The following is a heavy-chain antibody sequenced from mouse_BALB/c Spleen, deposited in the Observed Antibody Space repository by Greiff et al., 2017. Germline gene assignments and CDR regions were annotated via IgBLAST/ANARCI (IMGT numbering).Heavy chain of an antibody. Sequence: VKLQESAAELARPGASVKMSCKASGYTFTSYTMHWVKQRPGQGLEWIGYINPSSGYTEYNQKFKDKTTLTADKSSSTAYRQLSSLTSEDSAVYYCASLYGYDGTVYAMDYWGQGTSVTGSS. D-gene: IGHD2-2*01. J-gene: IGHJ4*01. CDR1: GYTFTSYT. CDR2: INPSSGYT. V-gene: IGHV1-4*02. CDR3: ASLYGYDGTVYAMDY.